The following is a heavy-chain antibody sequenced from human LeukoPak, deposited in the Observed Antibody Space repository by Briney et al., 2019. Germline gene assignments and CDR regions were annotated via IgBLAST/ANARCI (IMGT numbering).Heavy chain of an antibody. CDR1: GGSISSFY. CDR3: VRGIVGTTRHFDF. D-gene: IGHD1-26*01. CDR2: IYYSGST. J-gene: IGHJ4*02. V-gene: IGHV4-59*12. Sequence: SETLSLTCTVSGGSISSFYWSWIRQPPGKGLEWIGSIYYSGSTYYNPSLRSRVTMSVDTSKNQFSLKLRSVTDADTAVYYCVRGIVGTTRHFDFWGQGALVTASS.